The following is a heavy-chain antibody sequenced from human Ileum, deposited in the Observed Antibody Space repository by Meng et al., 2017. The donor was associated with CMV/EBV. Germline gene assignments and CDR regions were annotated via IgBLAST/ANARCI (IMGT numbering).Heavy chain of an antibody. Sequence: GAGHGFGEPSGTLSLTCTGSGGSFNNSPYFWGWVRQPPGKGLEWIGSIYYSGTTSYNPSLKSRITISVDTSKNQFSLKLTSVTAADTAVYYCARSSGSGSFSYWGQGTLVTVSS. V-gene: IGHV4-39*07. D-gene: IGHD3-10*01. CDR3: ARSSGSGSFSY. CDR1: GGSFNNSPYF. CDR2: IYYSGTT. J-gene: IGHJ4*02.